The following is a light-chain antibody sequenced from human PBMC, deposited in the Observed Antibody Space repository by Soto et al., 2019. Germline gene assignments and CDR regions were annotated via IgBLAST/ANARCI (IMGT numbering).Light chain of an antibody. Sequence: HMTHSPFLLSAFAGAKINITCPASQSISSWLAWYQQKPGKAPKLLIYKATNVQTGVPSRLSGSGSGTEFSLTISSLQPEDFAIYYCQQYNDYQYTFGQGTRLEIK. CDR2: KAT. J-gene: IGKJ5*01. CDR1: QSISSW. CDR3: QQYNDYQYT. V-gene: IGKV1-5*03.